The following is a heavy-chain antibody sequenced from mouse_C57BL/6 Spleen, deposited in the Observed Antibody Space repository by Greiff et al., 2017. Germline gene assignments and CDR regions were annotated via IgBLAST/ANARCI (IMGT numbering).Heavy chain of an antibody. J-gene: IGHJ1*03. Sequence: QVQLQQPGAELVRPGSSVKLSCKASGYTFTSYWMDWVKQRPGQGLEWIGNIYPSDSETHYNQKFKDKATLTVDKSSSTAYMQLSSLTSEDSAVYYCARGGSSYPYWYFDVWGTGTTVTVSS. D-gene: IGHD1-1*01. CDR3: ARGGSSYPYWYFDV. V-gene: IGHV1-61*01. CDR1: GYTFTSYW. CDR2: IYPSDSET.